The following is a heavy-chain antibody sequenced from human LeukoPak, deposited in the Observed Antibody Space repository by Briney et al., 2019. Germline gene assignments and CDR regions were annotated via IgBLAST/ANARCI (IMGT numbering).Heavy chain of an antibody. CDR2: INHSGST. D-gene: IGHD3-3*01. J-gene: IGHJ3*02. CDR1: GGSFSGYY. CDR3: ARGSLVLRFLEWLSQEAFDI. V-gene: IGHV4-34*01. Sequence: SGTLSLTCAVYGGSFSGYYWSWIRQPPGKGLEWIGEINHSGSTNYNPSLKSRVTISVDTSKNQFSLKLSSVTAADTAVYYCARGSLVLRFLEWLSQEAFDIWGQGTMVTVSS.